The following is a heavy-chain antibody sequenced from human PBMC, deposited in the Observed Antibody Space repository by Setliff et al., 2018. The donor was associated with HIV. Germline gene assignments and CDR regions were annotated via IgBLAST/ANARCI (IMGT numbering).Heavy chain of an antibody. J-gene: IGHJ3*02. V-gene: IGHV1-8*03. D-gene: IGHD5-18*01. CDR3: ARGHRNRYMVTAFDI. Sequence: ASVKVSCKASGYTFTSYDFNWVRQATGQGLEWMGWINPNSGNSGYAQKFQGRVIITRITSITTAYLELSNLRSEDTAVYYCARGHRNRYMVTAFDIWGQGTMVTVSS. CDR2: INPNSGNS. CDR1: GYTFTSYD.